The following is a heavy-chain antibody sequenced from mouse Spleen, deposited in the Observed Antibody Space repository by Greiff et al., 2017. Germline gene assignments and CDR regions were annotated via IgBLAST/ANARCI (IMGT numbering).Heavy chain of an antibody. D-gene: IGHD1-1*01. CDR2: ISSGSSTI. Sequence: EVQLVESGGGLVQPGGSRKLSCAASGFTFSSFGMHWVRQAPEKGLEWVAYISSGSSTIYYADTVKGRFTISRDNPKNTLFLQMTSLRSEDTAMYYCARGRDYYGSSYAMDYWGQGTSVTVSS. CDR1: GFTFSSFG. CDR3: ARGRDYYGSSYAMDY. J-gene: IGHJ4*01. V-gene: IGHV5-17*02.